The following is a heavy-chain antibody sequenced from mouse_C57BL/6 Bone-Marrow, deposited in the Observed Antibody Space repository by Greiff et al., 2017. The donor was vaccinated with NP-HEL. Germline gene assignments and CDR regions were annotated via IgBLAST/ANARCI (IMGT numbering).Heavy chain of an antibody. Sequence: VQLQQSGAELVRPGASVKLSCKASGYTFTDYYINWVKQRPGQGLEWIARIYPGSGNTYYNEKFKGKATLTAEKSSSTAYMQLSSLTSEDSAVYFCAIYGKEGMDYWGQGTSVTVSS. CDR2: IYPGSGNT. CDR1: GYTFTDYY. J-gene: IGHJ4*01. V-gene: IGHV1-76*01. D-gene: IGHD2-1*01. CDR3: AIYGKEGMDY.